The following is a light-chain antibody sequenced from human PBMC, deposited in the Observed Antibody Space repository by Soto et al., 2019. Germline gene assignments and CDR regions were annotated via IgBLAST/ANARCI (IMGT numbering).Light chain of an antibody. CDR1: QTISSW. V-gene: IGKV1-5*03. CDR3: QHYNSYSEA. CDR2: KAS. Sequence: IQMTQSPSPLSGSLGDRVTITWRASQTISSWLAWYQQKTGKAPKLLIYKASTLKSGVPSRFSGSGYGTEFTLTISSLQPDDFATYYCQHYNSYSEAFGQGTKVDIK. J-gene: IGKJ1*01.